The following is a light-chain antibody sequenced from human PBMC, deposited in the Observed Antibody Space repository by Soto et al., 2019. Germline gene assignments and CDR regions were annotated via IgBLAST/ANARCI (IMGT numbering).Light chain of an antibody. CDR3: QQYNNWPQT. Sequence: EIVMTQSPATLSVSPGERATLSCRASQSVSSNLAWYQQKPGQAPRLLIYGASTRATGIPARFSGSGSGTEFTLTISSLQYEDFEVYYCQQYNNWPQTFGQGTKVNIK. CDR1: QSVSSN. J-gene: IGKJ1*01. CDR2: GAS. V-gene: IGKV3-15*01.